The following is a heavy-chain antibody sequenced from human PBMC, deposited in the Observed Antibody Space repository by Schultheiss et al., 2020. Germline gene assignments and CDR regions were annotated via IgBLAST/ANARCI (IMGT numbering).Heavy chain of an antibody. CDR1: GFTFSSYD. Sequence: GESLKISCAASGFTFSSYDMHWVRQATGKGLEWVSAIGTAGDTYYPGSVKGRFTISRENAKNSLYLQMNSLRAGDTAVYYCARALGSGSYYFFQEFDLWGRGTLVTVSS. CDR3: ARALGSGSYYFFQEFDL. V-gene: IGHV3-13*01. J-gene: IGHJ2*01. D-gene: IGHD3-10*01. CDR2: IGTAGDT.